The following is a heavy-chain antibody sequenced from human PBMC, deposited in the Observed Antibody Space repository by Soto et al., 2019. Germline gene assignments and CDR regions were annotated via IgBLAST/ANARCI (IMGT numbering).Heavy chain of an antibody. D-gene: IGHD3-22*01. J-gene: IGHJ4*02. CDR3: ARSMFYSDDTNYSPFEY. CDR2: FYYTGSI. Sequence: QVQLQESGPGLVKPSETLSLTCTVSGGFVSSGNCYWSWIRQPPGKGLEWIGYFYYTGSINYNPSLKSQVTIFIDASKNQFSLRLSSVTAADTAVYYCARSMFYSDDTNYSPFEYWGQGTLVTASS. V-gene: IGHV4-61*01. CDR1: GGFVSSGNCY.